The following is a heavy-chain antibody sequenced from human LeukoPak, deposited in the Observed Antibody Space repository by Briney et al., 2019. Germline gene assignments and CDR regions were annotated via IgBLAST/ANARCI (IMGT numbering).Heavy chain of an antibody. CDR2: INPNSGGT. Sequence: ASVKVSCKASGYTFTGYYMHWVRQAPGQGLEWMGRINPNSGGTNYAQKFQGRVTMTRDTSISTAYMELSRLRSDDTAVYYCARDLRYYDYVWVSYRLNYWGQGTLVTVSS. J-gene: IGHJ4*02. CDR3: ARDLRYYDYVWVSYRLNY. D-gene: IGHD3-16*02. V-gene: IGHV1-2*06. CDR1: GYTFTGYY.